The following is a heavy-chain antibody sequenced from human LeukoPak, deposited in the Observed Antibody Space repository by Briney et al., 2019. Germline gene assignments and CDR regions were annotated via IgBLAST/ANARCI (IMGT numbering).Heavy chain of an antibody. V-gene: IGHV1-2*02. CDR3: ARDAAAHNWFDP. CDR2: INPNSGGT. D-gene: IGHD2-2*01. Sequence: AASVKVSCKASGYTFTGYYMHWVRQAPGQGLEWMGWINPNSGGTNYAQKFQGRVTMTRDTSISTAYMELGRLRSDDTAVYYCARDAAAHNWFDPWGQGTLVTVSS. J-gene: IGHJ5*02. CDR1: GYTFTGYY.